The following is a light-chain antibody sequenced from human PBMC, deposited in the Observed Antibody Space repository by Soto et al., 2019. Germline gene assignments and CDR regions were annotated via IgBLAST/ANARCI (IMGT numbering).Light chain of an antibody. CDR2: EVS. V-gene: IGLV2-14*01. CDR1: RSDVGGYNY. Sequence: QSALTQPASVSGSPGQSITISCTGTRSDVGGYNYVSWYQQRPGKAPKLMIYEVSNRPSGVSNRFSGSKSGNTASLTISGLQAEDEADYYCSSYTSSSTLGVFGTGTKVTVL. CDR3: SSYTSSSTLGV. J-gene: IGLJ1*01.